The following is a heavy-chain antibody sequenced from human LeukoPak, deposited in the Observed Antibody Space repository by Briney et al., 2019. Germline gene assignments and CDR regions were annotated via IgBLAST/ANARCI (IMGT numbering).Heavy chain of an antibody. V-gene: IGHV4-39*07. D-gene: IGHD7-27*01. CDR1: GGSISSGSYY. J-gene: IGHJ4*02. CDR2: IYYSGST. CDR3: ARTGDGGDFDY. Sequence: PSETLSLTCTVSGGSISSGSYYWGWIRQPPGKGLEWIGSIYYSGSTYYNPSLKSRVTISVDTSKNQFSLKLSSVTAADTAVYYCARTGDGGDFDYWGQGTLVTVSS.